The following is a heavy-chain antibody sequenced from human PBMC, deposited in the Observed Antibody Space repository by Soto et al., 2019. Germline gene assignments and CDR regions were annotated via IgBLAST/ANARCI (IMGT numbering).Heavy chain of an antibody. CDR2: ISSTTNYI. CDR3: ARESEDLTSNFDY. Sequence: PGGSLRLSCAASDFTFTRYIMNWVRQAPGKGLEWVSSISSTTNYIYYADSMKGRFTVSRDNAKNSVYLEMNSLSAEDTAVYYCARESEDLTSNFDYWGQGTLVNVSS. J-gene: IGHJ4*02. V-gene: IGHV3-21*01. CDR1: DFTFTRYI.